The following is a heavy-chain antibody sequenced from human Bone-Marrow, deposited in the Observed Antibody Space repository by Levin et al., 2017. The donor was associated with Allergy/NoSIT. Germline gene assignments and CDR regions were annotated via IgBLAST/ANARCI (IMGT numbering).Heavy chain of an antibody. Sequence: PGGSLRLSCAVSGFIFRDYSMNWVRQSPGKGLEWVAYISSSSSAIYYADSVKGRFTISRDNAKNSLSLQMNGLRDEDTAVYYCARTELSLGWTYHGMDVWDPGTTVSVSS. D-gene: IGHD1-26*01. CDR1: GFIFRDYS. CDR3: ARTELSLGWTYHGMDV. CDR2: ISSSSSAI. J-gene: IGHJ6*02. V-gene: IGHV3-48*02.